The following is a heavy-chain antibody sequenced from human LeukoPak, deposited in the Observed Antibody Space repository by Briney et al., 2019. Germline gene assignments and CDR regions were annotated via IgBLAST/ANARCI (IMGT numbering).Heavy chain of an antibody. D-gene: IGHD3-22*01. J-gene: IGHJ3*02. CDR2: IYYSGIA. CDR1: GGSISKSSYY. Sequence: SETLSLTCTVSGGSISKSSYYWGWIRQPPWKGLEWIGGIYYSGIAYYTPSLKSRVTISVDTSKSQFSLKLSSVTAADTAMYYCASQWYYYDSSGLDAFDIWGQGTMVTVSS. V-gene: IGHV4-39*01. CDR3: ASQWYYYDSSGLDAFDI.